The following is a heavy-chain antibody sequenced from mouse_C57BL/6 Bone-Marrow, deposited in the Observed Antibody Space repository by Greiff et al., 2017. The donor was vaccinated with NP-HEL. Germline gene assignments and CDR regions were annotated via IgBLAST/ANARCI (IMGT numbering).Heavy chain of an antibody. CDR1: GYTFTSYG. V-gene: IGHV1-81*01. CDR3: ARGGSGYPFFAY. J-gene: IGHJ3*01. Sequence: VQLQQSGAELARPGASVKLSCKASGYTFTSYGISWVKQRTGQGLEWIGEIYPRSGNTYYNEKFKGKATLTADKSSSTAYMELRSLTSEDSAVYFCARGGSGYPFFAYWGQGTLVTVSA. D-gene: IGHD3-2*02. CDR2: IYPRSGNT.